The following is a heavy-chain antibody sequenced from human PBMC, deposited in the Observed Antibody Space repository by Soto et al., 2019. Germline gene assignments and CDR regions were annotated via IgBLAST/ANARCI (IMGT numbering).Heavy chain of an antibody. CDR3: ARGVIVGAAGDEGLNWFDP. CDR1: GFTFSHYW. CDR2: VKSDGSST. J-gene: IGHJ5*02. V-gene: IGHV3-74*01. Sequence: PGGSLRLSCAASGFTFSHYWMHWVRQAPGKGLVWVARVKSDGSSTNYADSVKGRFTVSRDNAKNTLYLQIDSLSAEDTAVYYCARGVIVGAAGDEGLNWFDPWGQGTLVTVSS. D-gene: IGHD1-26*01.